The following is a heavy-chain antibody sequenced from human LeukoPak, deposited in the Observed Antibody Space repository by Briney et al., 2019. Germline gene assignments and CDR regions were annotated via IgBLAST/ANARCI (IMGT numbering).Heavy chain of an antibody. CDR2: IYYSGST. V-gene: IGHV4-59*08. D-gene: IGHD3-22*01. J-gene: IGHJ3*02. Sequence: SETLPLTCGVYGGSFSGYYWTWIRQPPGKGLEWIGYIYYSGSTNYNPSLKSRVTISVDTSKNQFSLKLSSVTAADTAVYYCARSENYYDSSGYYLVDAFDIWGQGTMVTVSS. CDR3: ARSENYYDSSGYYLVDAFDI. CDR1: GGSFSGYY.